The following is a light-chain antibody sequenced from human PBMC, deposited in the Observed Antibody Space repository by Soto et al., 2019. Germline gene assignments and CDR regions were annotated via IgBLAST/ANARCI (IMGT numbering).Light chain of an antibody. CDR2: EVS. J-gene: IGLJ2*01. Sequence: QSVLSQPASVSGSPGQSITISCTGTSSDVGGYNFVSWYQQHPAKAPKLMIYEVSNRPSGISNRFSASKSGNTASLTISGLQAEDEADYYCSSYTGGGTVVFGGGTKVTVL. CDR3: SSYTGGGTVV. CDR1: SSDVGGYNF. V-gene: IGLV2-14*01.